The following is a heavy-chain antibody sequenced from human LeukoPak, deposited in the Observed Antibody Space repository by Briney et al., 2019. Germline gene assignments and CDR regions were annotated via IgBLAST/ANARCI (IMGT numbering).Heavy chain of an antibody. V-gene: IGHV1-8*03. CDR3: ATAPHQYYYDSSGSHFDY. CDR1: GYTFTSHG. Sequence: ASVKVSCKASGYTFTSHGINWVRQATGQGLEWMGWMNPNSGNTGYAQKFQGRVTITRNNSISTVYMELSSLRSEDTAVYYCATAPHQYYYDSSGSHFDYWGQGTLVTVSS. J-gene: IGHJ4*02. CDR2: MNPNSGNT. D-gene: IGHD3-22*01.